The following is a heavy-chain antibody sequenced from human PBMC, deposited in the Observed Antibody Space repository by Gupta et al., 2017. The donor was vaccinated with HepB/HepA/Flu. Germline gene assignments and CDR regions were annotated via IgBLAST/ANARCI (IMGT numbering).Heavy chain of an antibody. Sequence: EVQLVAPGGGLVQPGGSLRLACAASEFTFSIYWMTWVRQAPGKGLEWVASIKEDGSEKYYVDSLEGRFTISRDNAKSSVSLQMYSLRPEDTAVYYCARGGFLTGRFDYWGQGTLVTVSS. D-gene: IGHD1-26*01. J-gene: IGHJ4*02. V-gene: IGHV3-7*01. CDR1: EFTFSIYW. CDR3: ARGGFLTGRFDY. CDR2: IKEDGSEK.